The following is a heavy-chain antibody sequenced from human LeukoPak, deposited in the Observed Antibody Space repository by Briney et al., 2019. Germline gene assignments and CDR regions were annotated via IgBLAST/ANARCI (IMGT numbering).Heavy chain of an antibody. CDR2: FDPEDGET. V-gene: IGHV1-24*01. CDR1: GYTLTGLS. Sequence: ASVKVSCKVSGYTLTGLSMHWVRQAPGKGLEWMGGFDPEDGETIYAQKFQGRVPMTEDTSTDTAYMELSSLRSEDTAVYYCATGPQGGAWVNYGGYWFDPWGQGTLVTVSS. J-gene: IGHJ5*02. CDR3: ATGPQGGAWVNYGGYWFDP. D-gene: IGHD4-23*01.